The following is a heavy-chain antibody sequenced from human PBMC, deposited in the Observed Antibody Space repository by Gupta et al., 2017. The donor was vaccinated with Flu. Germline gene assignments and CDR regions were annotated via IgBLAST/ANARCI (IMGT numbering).Heavy chain of an antibody. CDR2: IYYSGST. Sequence: QLQLQEPGPGLVKPSETLSLTCTVSGGSISSSSYYWGWIRQPPGKGLEWIVSIYYSGSTYYNPSLKSRVTISVDTSKNQFSLKLSSVTAADTAVYYCARQSTSPTIFGANQYNWFDPWGQGTLVTVSS. CDR1: GGSISSSSYY. J-gene: IGHJ5*02. V-gene: IGHV4-39*01. D-gene: IGHD3-3*01. CDR3: ARQSTSPTIFGANQYNWFDP.